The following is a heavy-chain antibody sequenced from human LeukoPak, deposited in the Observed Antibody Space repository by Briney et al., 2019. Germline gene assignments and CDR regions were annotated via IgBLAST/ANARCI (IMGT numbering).Heavy chain of an antibody. CDR2: IIPIFGTA. D-gene: IGHD2-2*01. V-gene: IGHV1-69*13. CDR3: ARDRYCSSTSCYGGNWFDP. CDR1: GGTFSSYA. Sequence: SVKVSCKASGGTFSSYAISWMRQAPGQGLEWMGGIIPIFGTANYAQKFQGRVTITADESTSTAYMELSSLRSEDTAAYYCARDRYCSSTSCYGGNWFDPWGQGTLVTVSS. J-gene: IGHJ5*02.